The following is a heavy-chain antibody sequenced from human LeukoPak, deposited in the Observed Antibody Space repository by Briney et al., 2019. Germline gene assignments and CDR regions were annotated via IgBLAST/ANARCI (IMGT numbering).Heavy chain of an antibody. V-gene: IGHV1-46*01. Sequence: ASVKVSCKASGYTFTSYYMHWVRQAPGQGLEWMGIINPSGGSTSYAQKFQGRVTMTRDTSASTVYMELSSLRSEDTAVYYCASGYSYGYDYYYGMDVWGQGTTVTVSS. J-gene: IGHJ6*02. CDR2: INPSGGST. D-gene: IGHD5-18*01. CDR3: ASGYSYGYDYYYGMDV. CDR1: GYTFTSYY.